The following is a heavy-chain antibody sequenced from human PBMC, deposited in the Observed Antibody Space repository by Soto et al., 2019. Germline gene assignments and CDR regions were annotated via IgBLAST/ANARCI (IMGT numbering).Heavy chain of an antibody. V-gene: IGHV1-3*01. Sequence: ASVKVSCKASGYTFTSYAMHWVRQAPGQRLEWMGWINAGNGNTKYSQKFQGRVTITRDTSASTAYMELNSLRAEDTAVYYCAKDTYYHDRSGYHIFDYWGQGTPVTVSS. CDR1: GYTFTSYA. J-gene: IGHJ4*02. CDR2: INAGNGNT. D-gene: IGHD3-22*01. CDR3: AKDTYYHDRSGYHIFDY.